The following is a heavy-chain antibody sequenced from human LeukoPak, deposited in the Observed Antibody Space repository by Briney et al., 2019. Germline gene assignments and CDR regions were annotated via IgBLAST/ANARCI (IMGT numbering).Heavy chain of an antibody. CDR2: INAGNGNT. V-gene: IGHV1-3*03. CDR1: GYTFTSYA. J-gene: IGHJ4*02. Sequence: ASVKVSCKASGYTFTSYAMHWVRQAPGQRLEWMGWINAGNGNTKYSQEFQGRVTITRDTSASTAYMELSSLRSEDMAVYYCAREGSEYCSGGSCYGNFDYWGQGTLVTVSS. CDR3: AREGSEYCSGGSCYGNFDY. D-gene: IGHD2-15*01.